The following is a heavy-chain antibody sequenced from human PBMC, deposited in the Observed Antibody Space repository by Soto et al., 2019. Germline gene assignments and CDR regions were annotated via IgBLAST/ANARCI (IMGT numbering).Heavy chain of an antibody. J-gene: IGHJ4*02. CDR3: ARDCLYYYDNSGYSGYFEY. CDR1: GGSSNTGGYF. V-gene: IGHV4-31*03. Sequence: QVQLLESGPGLVNPAQTLSLTGTVSGGSSNTGGYFWTWIRQHPGKGLEWIGYIASSGSTYYNPSPTWRRTIAAETSETRFSLRPLSVTAADTAVYYCARDCLYYYDNSGYSGYFEYWGQGTVVTGSS. D-gene: IGHD3-22*01. CDR2: IASSGST.